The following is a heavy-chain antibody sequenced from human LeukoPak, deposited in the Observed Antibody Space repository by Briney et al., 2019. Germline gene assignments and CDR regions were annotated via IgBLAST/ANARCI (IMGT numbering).Heavy chain of an antibody. D-gene: IGHD1-26*01. CDR1: GGSFSGYY. J-gene: IGHJ5*02. Sequence: SETLSLTCAVYGGSFSGYYWGWLREPPGKGLEWIASIYYSGSTYYNPSLKSRVTISVDTSKNQLSLKLSSLTAADTAVYYCARHEYSGSYYGLSWFDPWGQGTLVTVSS. CDR3: ARHEYSGSYYGLSWFDP. V-gene: IGHV4-39*01. CDR2: IYYSGST.